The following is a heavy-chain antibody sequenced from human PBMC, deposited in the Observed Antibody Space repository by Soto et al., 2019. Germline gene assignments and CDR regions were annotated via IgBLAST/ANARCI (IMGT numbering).Heavy chain of an antibody. CDR1: GFTFSNYA. Sequence: EVHLLESGGGLVQPGGSLRLSCAASGFTFSNYAMSWVRQAPGRGPEWVSGISSSSSTIYYADSVKGRFTISRDNAKNSLYLQMNSLRDEDTAVYYCARDVLSVVNGMDVWGQGTTVTVSS. CDR2: ISSSSSTI. CDR3: ARDVLSVVNGMDV. V-gene: IGHV3-48*02. D-gene: IGHD2-15*01. J-gene: IGHJ6*02.